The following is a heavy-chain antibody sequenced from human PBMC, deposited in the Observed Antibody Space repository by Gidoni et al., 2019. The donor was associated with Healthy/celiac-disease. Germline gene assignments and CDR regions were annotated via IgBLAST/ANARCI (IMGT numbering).Heavy chain of an antibody. CDR1: GFTFSSYG. CDR2: ISYDGSNK. D-gene: IGHD5-18*01. CDR3: AKDLGGRDTAMVPY. J-gene: IGHJ4*02. V-gene: IGHV3-30*18. Sequence: QVQLVESGGGVVQPGRSLRLSCAAPGFTFSSYGMHWVRQAPGKGLEWVAVISYDGSNKYYADSVKGRFTISRDNSKNTLYLQMNSLRAEDTAVYYCAKDLGGRDTAMVPYWGQGTLVTVSS.